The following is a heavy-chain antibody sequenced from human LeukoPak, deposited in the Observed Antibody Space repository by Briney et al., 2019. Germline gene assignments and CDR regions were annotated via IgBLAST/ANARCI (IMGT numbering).Heavy chain of an antibody. J-gene: IGHJ6*02. CDR3: AREPLLYGMDV. CDR2: IGTAGDT. V-gene: IGHV3-13*01. Sequence: GGSLRLSCAASGFTFSSYDMHWVRQATGKGLEWVSAIGTAGDTYYSGSVKGRFTISRENAKNSLYLQMNSLRAGDTAVYYCAREPLLYGMDVWGQGTTVTVSS. CDR1: GFTFSSYD.